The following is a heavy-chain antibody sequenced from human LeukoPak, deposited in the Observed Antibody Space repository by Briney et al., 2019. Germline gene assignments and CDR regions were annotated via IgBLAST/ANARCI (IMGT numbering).Heavy chain of an antibody. CDR1: GYSFTSYW. J-gene: IGHJ5*02. V-gene: IGHV5-51*01. CDR2: IYPGDSDT. D-gene: IGHD6-13*01. CDR3: ARQRAAALWWFDP. Sequence: GESLKISCKGSGYSFTSYWIGWVRQMAGKGLEWMGIIYPGDSDTRYSPSFQGQVTISADKSISTAYLQWSSLKASDTAMYYCARQRAAALWWFDPWGQGTLVTVSS.